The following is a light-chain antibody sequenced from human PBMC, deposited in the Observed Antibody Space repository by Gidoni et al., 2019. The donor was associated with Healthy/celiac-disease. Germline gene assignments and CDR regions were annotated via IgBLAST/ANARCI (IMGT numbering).Light chain of an antibody. Sequence: DIQMTQSPSSLSASVGDRVTITCRASQSIISYLNWYQQKPGKAPKLLIYAASSWQSGVPSRFRGSGSGTDFTLTISSLQPEDFATYYCQQSYSTPRTFGQGTKVEIK. CDR2: AAS. V-gene: IGKV1-39*01. J-gene: IGKJ1*01. CDR1: QSIISY. CDR3: QQSYSTPRT.